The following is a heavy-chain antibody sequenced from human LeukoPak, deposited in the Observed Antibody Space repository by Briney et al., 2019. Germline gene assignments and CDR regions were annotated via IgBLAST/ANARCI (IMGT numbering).Heavy chain of an antibody. CDR2: IIPILGIA. V-gene: IGHV1-69*04. Sequence: ASVKVSCKASGGTFSSYAISWVRQAPGQGLEWMGRIIPILGIANYAQKFQGRVTITADKSTSTAYMELSSLRSEDTAVYYCARGHCSGGSCYPGDYWGQRTLVTVSS. D-gene: IGHD2-15*01. J-gene: IGHJ4*02. CDR1: GGTFSSYA. CDR3: ARGHCSGGSCYPGDY.